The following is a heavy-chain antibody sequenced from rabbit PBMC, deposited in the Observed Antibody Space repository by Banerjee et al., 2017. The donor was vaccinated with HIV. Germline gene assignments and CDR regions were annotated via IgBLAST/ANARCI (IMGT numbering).Heavy chain of an antibody. D-gene: IGHD4-2*01. V-gene: IGHV1S47*01. Sequence: QEQLVESGGGLVQPGGSLKLSCKASGFDFSSYGVSWVRQAPGKGLEWIGNITYGGSTYYASWVKDRFTISRDNAQNTVSLQLNSLTAADTATYFCARDETDDASRNFGLWGPGTLVTVS. J-gene: IGHJ6*01. CDR3: ARDETDDASRNFGL. CDR2: ITYGGST. CDR1: GFDFSSYG.